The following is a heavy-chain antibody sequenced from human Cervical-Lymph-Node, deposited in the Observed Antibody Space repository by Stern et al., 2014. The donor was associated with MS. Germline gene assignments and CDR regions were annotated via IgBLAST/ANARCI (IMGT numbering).Heavy chain of an antibody. CDR3: ARMGNIVVMTAIPTGLDV. CDR1: GDSITSGNYY. J-gene: IGHJ6*02. CDR2: IHYSGST. D-gene: IGHD2-21*02. V-gene: IGHV4-31*03. Sequence: QLQLQESGPGLVKPSQTLSLTCTVSGDSITSGNYYWSWIRQHPGKGLEWVGYIHYSGSTYYNPSLKSRLTISVDTSKNQFSLNLSSVTAADTAVYYCARMGNIVVMTAIPTGLDVWGQGTTVTVSS.